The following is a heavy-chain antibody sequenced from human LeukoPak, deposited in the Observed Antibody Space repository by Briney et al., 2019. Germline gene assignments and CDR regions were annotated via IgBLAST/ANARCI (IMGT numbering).Heavy chain of an antibody. CDR1: GFTFNTDT. V-gene: IGHV3-48*02. Sequence: GGSLRLSCAASGFTFNTDTMNWVRQAPGKGLEWVAYISTSSSTIYYADSVKGRFTISRDNGKNSLYLQMHSLRDEDTAVYYCARGYLYFDYWGQGTLVTVSS. CDR2: ISTSSSTI. J-gene: IGHJ4*02. CDR3: ARGYLYFDY. D-gene: IGHD2-2*01.